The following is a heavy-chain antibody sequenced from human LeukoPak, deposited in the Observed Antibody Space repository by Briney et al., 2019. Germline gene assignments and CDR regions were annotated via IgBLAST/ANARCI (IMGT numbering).Heavy chain of an antibody. Sequence: GGSLRLSCAASGITFSSYGMHWVRQAPGKGLEWVAVIWFGGSEKYFADSVKGRFSISRDNSKNTLYLEMNSLTTEDTAVYYCAKGGEYSSSWNDAFDIWGQGTMVTVSS. D-gene: IGHD6-13*01. J-gene: IGHJ3*02. CDR2: IWFGGSEK. CDR1: GITFSSYG. V-gene: IGHV3-30*02. CDR3: AKGGEYSSSWNDAFDI.